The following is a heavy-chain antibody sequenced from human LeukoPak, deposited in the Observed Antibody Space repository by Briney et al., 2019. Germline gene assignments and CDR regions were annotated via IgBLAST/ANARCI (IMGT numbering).Heavy chain of an antibody. V-gene: IGHV4-4*07. Sequence: TTSETLSLTCTVSGGSISSYYWSWIRQPAGKGLEWIGRIYTSGSTNYNPSLKSRVTMSVDTSKNQFSLKLSSVTAADTAVYYCARGGGISSYYYYMDVWGKGTTVTISS. CDR2: IYTSGST. J-gene: IGHJ6*03. D-gene: IGHD2-8*02. CDR3: ARGGGISSYYYYMDV. CDR1: GGSISSYY.